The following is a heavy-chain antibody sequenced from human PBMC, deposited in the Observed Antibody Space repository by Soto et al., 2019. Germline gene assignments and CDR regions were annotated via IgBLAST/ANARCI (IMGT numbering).Heavy chain of an antibody. J-gene: IGHJ4*02. CDR2: MNPNSGNT. D-gene: IGHD3-9*01. Sequence: ASVKVSCKASGYTFTSYDINWVRQATGQGLEWMGWMNPNSGNTGYAQKFQGRVTMTRNTSINTAYMELSRLRSDDTAVYFCARGSDILTSPVGYWGQGTRVTVSS. V-gene: IGHV1-8*01. CDR1: GYTFTSYD. CDR3: ARGSDILTSPVGY.